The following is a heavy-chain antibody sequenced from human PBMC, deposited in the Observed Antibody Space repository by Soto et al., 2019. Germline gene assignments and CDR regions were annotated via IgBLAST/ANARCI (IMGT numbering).Heavy chain of an antibody. V-gene: IGHV6-1*01. CDR3: ARGSMVRGVIMTYYFDY. CDR2: TYYRSKWYN. Sequence: PSQILSLTCTISGDSVSSNSAAWNWIKQSPSRGLEWLGRTYYRSKWYNDYAVSVKSRITINPDTSKNQFSLQLNSVTPEDTAVYYCARGSMVRGVIMTYYFDYWGQGTLVTVSS. J-gene: IGHJ4*02. CDR1: GDSVSSNSAA. D-gene: IGHD3-10*01.